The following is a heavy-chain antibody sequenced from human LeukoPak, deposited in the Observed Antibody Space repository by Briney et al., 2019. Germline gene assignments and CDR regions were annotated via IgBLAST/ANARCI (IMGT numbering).Heavy chain of an antibody. V-gene: IGHV3-7*01. CDR1: RFTFTSYW. J-gene: IGHJ3*02. CDR3: ASDLSQTGAFNI. Sequence: GGSLRLSCAGSRFTFTSYWMNWVRQAPGKGLEWVANIKQDGTQTYYVDSVKGRFTISRDNARSLLYLQMNSLRVKDTAVYYCASDLSQTGAFNIWGQGTMVTVSS. CDR2: IKQDGTQT. D-gene: IGHD7-27*01.